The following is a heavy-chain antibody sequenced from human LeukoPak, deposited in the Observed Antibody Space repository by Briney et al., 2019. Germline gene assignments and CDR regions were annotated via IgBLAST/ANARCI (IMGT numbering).Heavy chain of an antibody. CDR2: IKRDESTA. CDR3: VKSDYFDP. J-gene: IGHJ5*02. Sequence: PGGSLRLSCAPSGFTFSSSWMNWVRQAPGKGLVWVARIKRDESTATYADSVRGRFRISRDNAKNTVYLQMNSLRAEDTAVYYCVKSDYFDPWGQGTLVIVSS. V-gene: IGHV3-74*01. CDR1: GFTFSSSW. D-gene: IGHD4/OR15-4a*01.